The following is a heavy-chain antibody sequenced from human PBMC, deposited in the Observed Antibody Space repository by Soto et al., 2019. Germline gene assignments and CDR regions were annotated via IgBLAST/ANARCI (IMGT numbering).Heavy chain of an antibody. J-gene: IGHJ4*02. CDR1: GYSFTSYW. CDR3: VRQKDCSSTSCYQSDY. CDR2: IYPGDSDT. V-gene: IGHV5-51*01. Sequence: PGESLKISCKGSGYSFTSYWIGWVRQMPGKGLEWMGIIYPGDSDTRYSPSFQGQVTISADKSISTAYLQWSSLKASDTAMYYCVRQKDCSSTSCYQSDYWGQGTLVTVSS. D-gene: IGHD2-2*01.